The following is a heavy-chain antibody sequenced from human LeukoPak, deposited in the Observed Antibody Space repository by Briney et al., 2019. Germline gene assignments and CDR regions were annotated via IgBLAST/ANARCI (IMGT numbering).Heavy chain of an antibody. D-gene: IGHD3-22*01. V-gene: IGHV3-20*04. Sequence: PGGSLRLSCAASGFTFDDYGMSWVRQAPGKGLEWVSGINWNGGSTGYADSVKGRSTISRDNAKNSLYLQMNSLRAEDTALYYCARGPLQTIPTSKIVVYYYPFDYWGQGTLVTVSS. CDR1: GFTFDDYG. J-gene: IGHJ4*02. CDR3: ARGPLQTIPTSKIVVYYYPFDY. CDR2: INWNGGST.